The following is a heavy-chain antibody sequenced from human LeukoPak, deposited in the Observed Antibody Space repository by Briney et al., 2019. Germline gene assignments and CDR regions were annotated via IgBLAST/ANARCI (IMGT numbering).Heavy chain of an antibody. J-gene: IGHJ4*02. CDR3: ARDRMALFDC. V-gene: IGHV3-33*01. CDR1: GFTFSTYG. Sequence: GGSLRLSCAASGFTFSTYGMHWVRQAPGKGLEWVAVIWYDESNKYYTDSVKGRFTISRDNSKNTLDLQMNSLRAEDTAVYYCARDRMALFDCWGQGTLVTVSS. D-gene: IGHD5-24*01. CDR2: IWYDESNK.